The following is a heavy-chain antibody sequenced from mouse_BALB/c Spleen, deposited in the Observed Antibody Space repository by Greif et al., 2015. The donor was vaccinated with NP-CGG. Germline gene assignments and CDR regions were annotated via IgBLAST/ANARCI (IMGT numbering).Heavy chain of an antibody. D-gene: IGHD2-1*01. CDR3: TRYGKKAMDY. CDR1: GYTFTSYW. V-gene: IGHV1-5*01. J-gene: IGHJ4*01. CDR2: IYPGTSDT. Sequence: EVQLQQSGTVLARPGASVKMSCKASGYTFTSYWMHWVKQRPGQGLGWIGAIYPGTSDTSYNQKFKGKAKLTAVTSTSTAYIELSSLTKEDSAVYYCTRYGKKAMDYWGQVTSVTVSS.